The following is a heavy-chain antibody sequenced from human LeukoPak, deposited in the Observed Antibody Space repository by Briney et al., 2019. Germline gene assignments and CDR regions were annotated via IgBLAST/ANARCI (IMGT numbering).Heavy chain of an antibody. V-gene: IGHV4-31*02. D-gene: IGHD2-21*02. J-gene: IGHJ4*02. Sequence: WTGYIYYSGSTYYNPSLKSRVTISVDTSKNQFSLKLSSVTAADTAVYYCARSEGDLRPFDYWGQGTLVTVSS. CDR2: IYYSGST. CDR3: ARSEGDLRPFDY.